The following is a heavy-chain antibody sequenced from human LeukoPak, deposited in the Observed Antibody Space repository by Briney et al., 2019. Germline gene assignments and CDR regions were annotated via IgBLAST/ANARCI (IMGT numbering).Heavy chain of an antibody. V-gene: IGHV3-48*03. Sequence: GGSLRLSCAASGFTFSSYEMNWVRQAPGKGLEWVSYISSSGRTIYYADSVKGRFTISRDNAKNSLYLQMNSLRAEDTAVYYCAKDRTDRQPTDAFDIWGQGTMVTVSS. CDR3: AKDRTDRQPTDAFDI. CDR1: GFTFSSYE. D-gene: IGHD1-1*01. CDR2: ISSSGRTI. J-gene: IGHJ3*02.